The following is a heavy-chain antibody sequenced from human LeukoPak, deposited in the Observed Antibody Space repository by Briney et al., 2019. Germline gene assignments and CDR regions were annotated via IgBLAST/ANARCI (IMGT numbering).Heavy chain of an antibody. V-gene: IGHV4-59*01. CDR3: ARDLGSSWSSYWYFDL. CDR1: GGSISSYY. CDR2: IYYSGST. J-gene: IGHJ2*01. D-gene: IGHD6-13*01. Sequence: SETLSLTCTVSGGSISSYYWSWIRQPPGKGLEWIGYIYYSGSTNYNPSLKSRVTISVDTSKNQFSLKLSSVTAADTAVYYCARDLGSSWSSYWYFDLWGRGTLVTVSS.